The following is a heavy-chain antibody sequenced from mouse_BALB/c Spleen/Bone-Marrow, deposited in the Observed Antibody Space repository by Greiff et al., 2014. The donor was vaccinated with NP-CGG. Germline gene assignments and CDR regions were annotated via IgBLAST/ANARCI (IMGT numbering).Heavy chain of an antibody. CDR2: ISYDGSN. V-gene: IGHV3-6*02. CDR3: ASVEVHAMDY. CDR1: GYSITGGYY. J-gene: IGHJ4*01. Sequence: EVQLVESGPGLVKPSQSLSLTCSVTGYSITGGYYWNWVRQFPGNKLEWLGYISYDGSNHYNPSHTNRVSITRDTSKNQFFLKLNSVTTEDTGTYYCASVEVHAMDYWGQGTSVTVSS.